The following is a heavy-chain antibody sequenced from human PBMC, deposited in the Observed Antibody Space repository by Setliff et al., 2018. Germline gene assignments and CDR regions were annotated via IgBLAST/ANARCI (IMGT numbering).Heavy chain of an antibody. CDR3: VRSSAPQVVLAADFDF. D-gene: IGHD6-19*01. CDR1: GYTFNNYF. V-gene: IGHV1-2*06. J-gene: IGHJ4*02. Sequence: ASVKVSCKASGYTFNNYFLHWVRQAPGQGLEWMGRFHPYSGHTNYAQNFQGRVTMTMDASATTVYMELQSLRSDDTAVYYCVRSSAPQVVLAADFDFWGQGTPVTVSS. CDR2: FHPYSGHT.